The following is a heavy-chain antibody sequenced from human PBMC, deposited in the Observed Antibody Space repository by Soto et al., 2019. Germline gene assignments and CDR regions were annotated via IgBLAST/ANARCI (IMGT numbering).Heavy chain of an antibody. Sequence: EVQLVESGGDLVKPGGSLRLSCTASGFTFYNTWMSWVRQAPGKGLEWVGRVKSKTDGGATDYTAPVKARFTISRDDSQNALYLQMNSLQTDDTAVYYCTTDRRSGYDPQFDFWGQGTLVTVSS. D-gene: IGHD5-12*01. CDR1: GFTFYNTW. V-gene: IGHV3-15*01. CDR2: VKSKTDGGAT. CDR3: TTDRRSGYDPQFDF. J-gene: IGHJ4*02.